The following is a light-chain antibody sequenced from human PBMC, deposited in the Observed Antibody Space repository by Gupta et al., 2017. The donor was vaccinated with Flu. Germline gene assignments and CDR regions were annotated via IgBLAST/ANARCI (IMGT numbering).Light chain of an antibody. CDR1: GSNIAIDN. CDR3: GTWDRSQSLVL. CDR2: DTD. Sequence: QSVLTQAPSVSAAPGQRVTISCPGSGSNIAIDNVSWYQQLPGRAPKPLIYDTDKRASGIPDRFSVSRSGTSATLDITGLQTGDEAAYYCGTWDRSQSLVLFGGGTQLTVL. J-gene: IGLJ2*01. V-gene: IGLV1-51*01.